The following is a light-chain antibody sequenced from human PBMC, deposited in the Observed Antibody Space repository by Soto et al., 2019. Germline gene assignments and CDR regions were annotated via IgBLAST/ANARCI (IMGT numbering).Light chain of an antibody. CDR3: QQYGSSPTWT. CDR1: QSVSSNY. J-gene: IGKJ1*01. CDR2: GAS. Sequence: IVLPQTPSTLSLSPGERATLSCRASQSVSSNYLAWYQQKPGQAPRLLIYGASTRATGIPDRFSGSGSGTDFTLTISRLEPEDSAVYYCQQYGSSPTWTFGQGTKVDIK. V-gene: IGKV3-20*01.